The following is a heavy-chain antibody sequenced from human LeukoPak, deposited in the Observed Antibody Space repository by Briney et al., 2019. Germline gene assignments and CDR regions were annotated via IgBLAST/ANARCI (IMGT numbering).Heavy chain of an antibody. V-gene: IGHV4-39*07. Sequence: PSETLSLTCTVSGASISSISYYWGWIRQPPGKGLEWIGSIYYSGSTYYNPSLKSRVTISVDTSKNQFSLKLSSVTAADTAVYYCARLRSGSSWYNYYYMDVWGKGTTVTISS. CDR3: ARLRSGSSWYNYYYMDV. CDR1: GASISSISYY. D-gene: IGHD6-13*01. J-gene: IGHJ6*03. CDR2: IYYSGST.